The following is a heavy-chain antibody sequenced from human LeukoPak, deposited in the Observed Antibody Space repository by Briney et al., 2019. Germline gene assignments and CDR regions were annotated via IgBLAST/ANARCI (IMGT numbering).Heavy chain of an antibody. V-gene: IGHV3-15*01. CDR1: GFTFSNAS. D-gene: IGHD3-3*01. CDR2: IKSKTDGGTT. J-gene: IGHJ4*02. Sequence: GGSLRLSCAASGFTFSNASMSWVRQAPGKGLEWVGRIKSKTDGGTTDYAAPVKGRFTISRDDSKNTLYLQMNSLKTEDTAVYYCTTPNYDFWGGYYSDYWGQGTLVTVSS. CDR3: TTPNYDFWGGYYSDY.